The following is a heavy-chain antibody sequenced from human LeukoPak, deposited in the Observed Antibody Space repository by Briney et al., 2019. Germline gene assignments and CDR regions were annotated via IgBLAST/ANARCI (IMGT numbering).Heavy chain of an antibody. J-gene: IGHJ4*02. Sequence: ASMKVSCKASGYTLTSYGISWVRQAPGQGLEWMGWISAYNGNTNYAQKLQGRVTMTTDTSTGTAYMELRSPRSDDTAVYYCAREEIAARPRGDYFDYWGQGTLVTVSS. D-gene: IGHD6-6*01. CDR2: ISAYNGNT. V-gene: IGHV1-18*01. CDR1: GYTLTSYG. CDR3: AREEIAARPRGDYFDY.